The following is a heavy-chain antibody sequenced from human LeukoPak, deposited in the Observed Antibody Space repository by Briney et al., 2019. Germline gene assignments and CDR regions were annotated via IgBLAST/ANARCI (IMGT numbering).Heavy chain of an antibody. J-gene: IGHJ4*02. CDR3: VRRVRYFGQNDY. V-gene: IGHV4-59*08. CDR1: GASFSDYY. Sequence: PSETLSLTCTVSGASFSDYYWSWIRQPPGKGLEWIAYIYYSGSTNYNPSLKSRVTISVDTSKNQFSLDLRSVTAADSAVYYCVRRVRYFGQNDYWGQGTLVTVSS. CDR2: IYYSGST. D-gene: IGHD3-9*01.